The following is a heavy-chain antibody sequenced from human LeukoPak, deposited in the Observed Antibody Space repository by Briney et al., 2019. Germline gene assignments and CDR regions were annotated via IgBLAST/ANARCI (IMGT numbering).Heavy chain of an antibody. CDR3: ARDIATVTTGWFDP. D-gene: IGHD4-17*01. J-gene: IGHJ5*02. CDR2: ISSSSSYI. V-gene: IGHV3-21*01. Sequence: GGSLRLSCAASGFTFSSYSMNWVPQAPGEGLEWVSSISSSSSYIYYADSGKGRFTISRYNAKNSLYLQMNSLRDEDTAVYYCARDIATVTTGWFDPWGQGTLVTVSS. CDR1: GFTFSSYS.